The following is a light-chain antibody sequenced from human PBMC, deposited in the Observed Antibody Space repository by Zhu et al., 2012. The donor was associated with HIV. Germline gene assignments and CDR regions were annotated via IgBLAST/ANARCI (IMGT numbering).Light chain of an antibody. CDR3: QQYDTLWT. V-gene: IGKV1-5*03. Sequence: DIQMTQSPSTLSASVGDRVTITCRASQSVTNWVAWYQQKPGKAPKLLIYKASTLESGVPSRFSGSGSGTDFTLIINSLQPDDFATYYCQQYDTLWTFGQGTKVEIK. CDR2: KAS. J-gene: IGKJ1*01. CDR1: QSVTNW.